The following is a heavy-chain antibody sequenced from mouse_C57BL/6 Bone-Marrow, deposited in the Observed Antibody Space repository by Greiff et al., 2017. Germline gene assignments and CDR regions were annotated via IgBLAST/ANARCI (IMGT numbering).Heavy chain of an antibody. Sequence: VQLQQSGAELVRPGASVTLSCKASGYTFTDYEMHWVKQTPVHGLEWIGAIDPETGGTAYNQKFKGKAILTADKSSSTAYMELRSLTSEDSAVSYCTRNYGRGYWGQGTTLTVSS. V-gene: IGHV1-15*01. CDR1: GYTFTDYE. CDR2: IDPETGGT. D-gene: IGHD1-1*01. CDR3: TRNYGRGY. J-gene: IGHJ2*01.